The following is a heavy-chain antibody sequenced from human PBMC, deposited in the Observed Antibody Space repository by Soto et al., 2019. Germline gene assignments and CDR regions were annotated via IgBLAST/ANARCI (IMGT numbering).Heavy chain of an antibody. Sequence: QVQLVESGGGVVQPGTSLRLSCATSGFTFSNYAIHWVRQAPGKGLEWVAVISYDGSKKFFADSVKGRFTISRDYSKNTVYLQMNRLRVEDSAAYYCARGTAVTSTNYYDMDVWGQGTTVTVSS. CDR3: ARGTAVTSTNYYDMDV. D-gene: IGHD6-19*01. V-gene: IGHV3-30-3*01. CDR2: ISYDGSKK. CDR1: GFTFSNYA. J-gene: IGHJ6*02.